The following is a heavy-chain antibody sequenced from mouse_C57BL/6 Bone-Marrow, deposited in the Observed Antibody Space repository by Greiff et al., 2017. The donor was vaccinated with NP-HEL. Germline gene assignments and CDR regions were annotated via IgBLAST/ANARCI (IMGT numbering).Heavy chain of an antibody. Sequence: QVQLQQSGAELVKPGASVKMSCKASGYTFTSYWITWVKQRPGQGLEWIGDIYPGSGSTNYNEKFKSKATLTVDTSSSTAYMQLSSLTSEDSAVYYCARRWLLPTAWFAYWGQGTLVTVSA. V-gene: IGHV1-55*01. CDR3: ARRWLLPTAWFAY. D-gene: IGHD2-3*01. CDR1: GYTFTSYW. J-gene: IGHJ3*01. CDR2: IYPGSGST.